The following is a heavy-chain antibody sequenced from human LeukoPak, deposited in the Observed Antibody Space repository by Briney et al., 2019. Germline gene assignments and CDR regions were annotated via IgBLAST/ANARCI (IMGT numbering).Heavy chain of an antibody. Sequence: GRSLRLSCAASGFTFSSYGMHWVRQAPGKGLEWVAVISYDGSNKYYADSVKGRFTISRDNSKNTLYLQMNSLRAEDTAVYYCAKDRAYYDFWSGYWDWGQGTLVTVSS. CDR3: AKDRAYYDFWSGYWD. CDR1: GFTFSSYG. J-gene: IGHJ4*02. V-gene: IGHV3-30*18. D-gene: IGHD3-3*01. CDR2: ISYDGSNK.